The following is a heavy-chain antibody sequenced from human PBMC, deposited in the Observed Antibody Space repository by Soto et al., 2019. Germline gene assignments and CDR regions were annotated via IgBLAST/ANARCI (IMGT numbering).Heavy chain of an antibody. J-gene: IGHJ4*02. CDR2: ISSSSSYI. V-gene: IGHV3-21*01. CDR3: ARSPSMTTVSLDY. D-gene: IGHD4-17*01. CDR1: GFTFSSYS. Sequence: EVQLVESGGGLVKPGGSLRLSCAASGFTFSSYSMNWVRQAPGKVLEWVSSISSSSSYIYYADSVKGRFTISRDNAKNSLYLQMNSLRAEDTAVYYCARSPSMTTVSLDYWGQGTLVTVSS.